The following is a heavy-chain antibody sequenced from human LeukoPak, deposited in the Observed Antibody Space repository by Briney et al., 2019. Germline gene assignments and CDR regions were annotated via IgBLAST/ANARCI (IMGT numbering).Heavy chain of an antibody. D-gene: IGHD4-17*01. V-gene: IGHV1-69*05. CDR2: IIPIFGTA. CDR3: ARVSRGERPHYGAIDY. J-gene: IGHJ4*02. CDR1: GGTLSSYA. Sequence: SVKVSCKASGGTLSSYAISWVRQAPGQRLEWMGGIIPIFGTAHYAQKLQGRVHITTDESTSRAYMELSRLRSVDTGVYYCARVSRGERPHYGAIDYWGEGTLVTVSS.